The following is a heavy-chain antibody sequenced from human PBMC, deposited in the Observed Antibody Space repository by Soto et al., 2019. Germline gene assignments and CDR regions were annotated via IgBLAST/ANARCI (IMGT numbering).Heavy chain of an antibody. J-gene: IGHJ6*02. D-gene: IGHD1-1*01. CDR3: EGLNWMTTPRYYYYYGMDV. Sequence: ASVKVSCKASGYTFTSYGISWVRQAPGQGLKWIGWISAYNGNTNYAQKLQGRVTMTTDTSTSTTYMELRSLRSDDTTVYYNEGLNWMTTPRYYYYYGMDVWGQGTTVTVSS. V-gene: IGHV1-18*01. CDR1: GYTFTSYG. CDR2: ISAYNGNT.